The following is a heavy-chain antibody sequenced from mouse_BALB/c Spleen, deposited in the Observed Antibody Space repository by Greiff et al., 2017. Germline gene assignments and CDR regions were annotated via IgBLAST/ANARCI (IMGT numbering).Heavy chain of an antibody. J-gene: IGHJ4*01. CDR3: ARESMACYGNYGGVDY. Sequence: QVQLQQPGAELVKPGASVKMSCKASGYTFTSYNMHWVKQTPGQGLEWIGAIYPGNGDTSYNQKFKGKATLTADKSSSTAYMQLSSLTSEDSAVYYCARESMACYGNYGGVDYWGQGTSVTVSS. D-gene: IGHD2-10*01. CDR1: GYTFTSYN. CDR2: IYPGNGDT. V-gene: IGHV1-12*01.